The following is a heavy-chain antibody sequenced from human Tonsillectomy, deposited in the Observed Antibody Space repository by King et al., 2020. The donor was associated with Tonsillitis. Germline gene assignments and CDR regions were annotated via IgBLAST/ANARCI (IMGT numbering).Heavy chain of an antibody. CDR2: INPNSGGT. CDR1: GYIFTDFY. V-gene: IGHV1-2*02. Sequence: QLVQSGAEVKKPGASVKVSCKTSGYIFTDFYIHWVRQAPGQGLEWMGWINPNSGGTNYAQKFQGRVTMTRDTSITTAYMELSSLSSDDTAVYYCATDLLEAEPAYIFAYWAQGTLVTVSS. J-gene: IGHJ4*02. CDR3: ATDLLEAEPAYIFAY. D-gene: IGHD3-16*01.